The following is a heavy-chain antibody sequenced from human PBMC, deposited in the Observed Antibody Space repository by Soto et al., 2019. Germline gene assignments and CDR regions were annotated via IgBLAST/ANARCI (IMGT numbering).Heavy chain of an antibody. CDR1: GGSFSGYY. CDR2: INHSGST. Sequence: SETLSLTCAVYGGSFSGYYWSWIRQPPGKGLEWIGEINHSGSTNYNPSLKSRVTISVDTSKNQFSLKLSSVTAADTAVYYCAREGSGWLAFDIWGQGTMVTVSS. V-gene: IGHV4-34*01. D-gene: IGHD6-19*01. J-gene: IGHJ3*02. CDR3: AREGSGWLAFDI.